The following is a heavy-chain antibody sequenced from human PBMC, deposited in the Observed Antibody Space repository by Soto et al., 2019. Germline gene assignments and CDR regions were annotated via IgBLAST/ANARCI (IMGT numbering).Heavy chain of an antibody. J-gene: IGHJ1*01. CDR1: GFPFISYA. D-gene: IGHD2-2*01. Sequence: WGSLRLSCAASGFPFISYAMHWVRQAPGKGLEWGAVISYDGSNKYYADSVKGRFTISRDNSKNTLYLQMNSLRAEDTAVYYCARDRVSIVVVPAANSAYFQHWGQGTLVTVSS. V-gene: IGHV3-30-3*01. CDR3: ARDRVSIVVVPAANSAYFQH. CDR2: ISYDGSNK.